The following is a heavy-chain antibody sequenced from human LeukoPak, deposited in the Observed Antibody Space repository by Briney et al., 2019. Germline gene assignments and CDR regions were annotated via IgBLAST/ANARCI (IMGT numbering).Heavy chain of an antibody. CDR3: ARDTALSGNRVAATYYYYYGMDV. Sequence: GGSLRLSCAASGFTVSSNYMSWVRQAPGKGLEWVSVIYSGGSTYYADSVKGRFTISRDNSKNTLYLQMNSLRAEDTAVYYCARDTALSGNRVAATYYYYYGMDVWGQGTTVTVSS. CDR1: GFTVSSNY. D-gene: IGHD2-15*01. J-gene: IGHJ6*02. V-gene: IGHV3-53*01. CDR2: IYSGGST.